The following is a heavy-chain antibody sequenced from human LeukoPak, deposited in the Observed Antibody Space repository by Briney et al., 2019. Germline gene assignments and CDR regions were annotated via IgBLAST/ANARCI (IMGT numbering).Heavy chain of an antibody. CDR1: GGSFSGYY. V-gene: IGHV4-34*01. Sequence: SETLSLTCAVYGGSFSGYYWSWIRQPPGKGLEWIGEINHSGSTNYNPSLKSRVTISVDTTKNQFSLKLSSVTAADTAVYYCARINYGDFAEGALDIWGQGTLVTVSS. D-gene: IGHD4-17*01. CDR3: ARINYGDFAEGALDI. J-gene: IGHJ3*02. CDR2: INHSGST.